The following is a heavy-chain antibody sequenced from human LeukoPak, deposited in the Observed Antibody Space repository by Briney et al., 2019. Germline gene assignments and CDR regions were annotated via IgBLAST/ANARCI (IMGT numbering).Heavy chain of an antibody. CDR1: GFTFSNAW. Sequence: GGSLRLSCAASGFTFSNAWMSWVRQAPGKGLEWVGRIKSRTDGGTTDYAAPVKGRFTISRDDSKNTLYLQMNSLKTEDTAVYYCTTDSPLLWFGTGEGWGQGTLVTVSS. CDR2: IKSRTDGGTT. V-gene: IGHV3-15*01. D-gene: IGHD3-10*01. CDR3: TTDSPLLWFGTGEG. J-gene: IGHJ4*02.